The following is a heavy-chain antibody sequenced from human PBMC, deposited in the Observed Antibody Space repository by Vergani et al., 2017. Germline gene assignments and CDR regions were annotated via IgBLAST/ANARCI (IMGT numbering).Heavy chain of an antibody. V-gene: IGHV1-69*01. D-gene: IGHD3-10*01. CDR3: ARAARVWVRELPHYDYYMDV. CDR2: IIPIFGTA. Sequence: QVQLVQSGAEVKKPGSSVKVSCKASGGTFSSYAISWVRQAPGQGLEWMGGIIPIFGTANYAQKFQGRVTITADEATSTAYVELSSLRSEDTAVYYCARAARVWVRELPHYDYYMDVWGKGTTVTVSS. J-gene: IGHJ6*03. CDR1: GGTFSSYA.